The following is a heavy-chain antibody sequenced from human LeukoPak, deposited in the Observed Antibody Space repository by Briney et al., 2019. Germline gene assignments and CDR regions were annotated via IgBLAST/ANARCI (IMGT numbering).Heavy chain of an antibody. Sequence: GGSLRLSCAASGFTFSNYGMHWVRQAPGKGLEWVAFMSYDGRNKYYGDSVKGRFTISRDISKNTLYLQMDSLRAEDTAVYYCARERDSSHGAFDIWGQGTMVTVSS. CDR2: MSYDGRNK. D-gene: IGHD6-13*01. CDR3: ARERDSSHGAFDI. V-gene: IGHV3-30*03. J-gene: IGHJ3*02. CDR1: GFTFSNYG.